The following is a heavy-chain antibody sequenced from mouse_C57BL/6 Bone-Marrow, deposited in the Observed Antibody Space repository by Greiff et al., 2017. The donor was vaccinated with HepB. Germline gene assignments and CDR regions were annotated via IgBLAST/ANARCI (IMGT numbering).Heavy chain of an antibody. D-gene: IGHD2-1*01. V-gene: IGHV10-1*01. CDR3: VRSYGTLFAY. CDR1: GFSFNTYA. J-gene: IGHJ3*01. CDR2: IRSKSNNYAT. Sequence: EVKLMESGGGLVQPKGSLKLSCAASGFSFNTYAMNWVRQAPGKGLEWVARIRSKSNNYATYYADSVKDRFTISRDDSESMLYLQMNNLKTEDTAMYYCVRSYGTLFAYWGQGTLVTVSA.